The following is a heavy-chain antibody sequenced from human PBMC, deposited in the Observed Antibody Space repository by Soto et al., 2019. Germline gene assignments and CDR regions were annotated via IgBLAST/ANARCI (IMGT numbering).Heavy chain of an antibody. D-gene: IGHD3-22*01. CDR1: GFTFSDYY. Sequence: GGSLRLSCAASGFTFSDYYMSWIRQAPGKGLEWVSYISSSGSTIYYADSVKDRFTISRDNAKNSLYLQMNSLRAEDTAVYYCARASMALDDSSGYSYYYYGMDVLGQGTTVTVSS. J-gene: IGHJ6*02. V-gene: IGHV3-11*01. CDR2: ISSSGSTI. CDR3: ARASMALDDSSGYSYYYYGMDV.